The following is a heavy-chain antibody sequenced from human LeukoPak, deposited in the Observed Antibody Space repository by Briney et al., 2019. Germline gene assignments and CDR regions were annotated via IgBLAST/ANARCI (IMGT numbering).Heavy chain of an antibody. CDR2: INHSGST. CDR1: GGSFSGYY. CDR3: ARHPRYCSGGSCYKGRFDY. J-gene: IGHJ4*02. V-gene: IGHV4-34*01. D-gene: IGHD2-15*01. Sequence: PSETLSLTCAVYGGSFSGYYWSWIRQPPGKGLEWIGEINHSGSTNYNPSLKSRVTISVDTSKNQFSLKLSSVTAADTAVYYCARHPRYCSGGSCYKGRFDYWGQGTLVTVSS.